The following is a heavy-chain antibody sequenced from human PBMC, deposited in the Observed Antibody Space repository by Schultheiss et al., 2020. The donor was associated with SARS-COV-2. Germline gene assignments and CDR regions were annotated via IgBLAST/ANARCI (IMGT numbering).Heavy chain of an antibody. CDR2: VGGSGAGA. CDR3: ARDTGAPFDY. D-gene: IGHD1-26*01. J-gene: IGHJ4*02. CDR1: GFNLRIYA. Sequence: GGSLRLSCAASGFNLRIYAMSWVRQAPGKGLEWVSSVGGSGAGAHYADSVKGRFTVTRDNSKNSLYLQMNSLRAEDTAVYYCARDTGAPFDYWGQGTLVTVSS. V-gene: IGHV3-23*01.